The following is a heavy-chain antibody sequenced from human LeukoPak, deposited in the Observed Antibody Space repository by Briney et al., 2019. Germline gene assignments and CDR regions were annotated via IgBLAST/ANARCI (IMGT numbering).Heavy chain of an antibody. Sequence: GRSLRLSCAASGFTFDDYAMHWVRQAPGKGLEWVSGISWNSGSIGYADSVKGRFTISRDNAKNSLYLQMNSLKTEDTAVYYCTRLSRYGNRWYYVDYWGQGTLVTVSS. CDR3: TRLSRYGNRWYYVDY. J-gene: IGHJ4*02. CDR1: GFTFDDYA. CDR2: ISWNSGSI. V-gene: IGHV3-9*01. D-gene: IGHD6-13*01.